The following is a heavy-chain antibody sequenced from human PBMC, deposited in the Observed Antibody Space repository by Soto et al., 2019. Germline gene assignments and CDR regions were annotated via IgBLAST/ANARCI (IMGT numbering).Heavy chain of an antibody. CDR3: TREIGIAARWVDRWFDP. Sequence: GGSLRLSCTASGFTFGDYAMSWFRQAPGKGLEWVGFIRSKAYGGTTEYAASVKGRFTISRDDSKSIAYLQMNSLKTEDTAVYYCTREIGIAARWVDRWFDPWGQGTLVTVSS. CDR2: IRSKAYGGTT. J-gene: IGHJ5*02. D-gene: IGHD6-6*01. V-gene: IGHV3-49*03. CDR1: GFTFGDYA.